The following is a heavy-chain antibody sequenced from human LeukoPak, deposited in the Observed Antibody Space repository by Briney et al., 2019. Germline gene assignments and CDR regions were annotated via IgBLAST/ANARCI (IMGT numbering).Heavy chain of an antibody. V-gene: IGHV4-4*02. CDR1: GGSISSSNW. D-gene: IGHD1-1*01. CDR3: ARWKPPVWFDP. CDR2: IYHSGST. J-gene: IGHJ5*02. Sequence: SETLSLTCAVSGGSISSSNWWSWVRQPPGKGLEWIGEIYHSGSTNYNPSLKSRVTILVDKSKNQFSLKLSSVTAADTAVYYCARWKPPVWFDPWGQGTLVTVSS.